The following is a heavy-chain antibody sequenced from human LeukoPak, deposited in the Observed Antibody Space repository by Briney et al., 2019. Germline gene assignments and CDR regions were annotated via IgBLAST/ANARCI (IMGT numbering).Heavy chain of an antibody. CDR1: GFTFSDYP. J-gene: IGHJ4*02. Sequence: GGSLRLSCATSGFTFSDYPMTWVRQGPGKGLEGVSAISGDGRYTLYPDALKGRYTISRDNSKNTLFLQMSSLRPEDTAVYYCAKNYGNSRPYYAYWGQGILVTVSS. V-gene: IGHV3-23*01. CDR3: AKNYGNSRPYYAY. D-gene: IGHD4-11*01. CDR2: ISGDGRYT.